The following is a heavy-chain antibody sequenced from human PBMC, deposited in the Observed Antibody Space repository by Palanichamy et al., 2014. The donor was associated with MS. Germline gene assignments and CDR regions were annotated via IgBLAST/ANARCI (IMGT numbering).Heavy chain of an antibody. J-gene: IGHJ5*02. CDR2: ISYDGSNK. V-gene: IGHV3-30-3*01. Sequence: QVQLVESGGGVVQPGRSLRLSCAASGFTFSSYAMHWVRQAPGKGLEWVAVISYDGSNKYYADSVKGRFTISRDSSKNTLYLQMNSLRAEDTAVYYCARRSGYCSGGSCYRGWFDPWGQGTLVTVSS. D-gene: IGHD2-15*01. CDR1: GFTFSSYA. CDR3: ARRSGYCSGGSCYRGWFDP.